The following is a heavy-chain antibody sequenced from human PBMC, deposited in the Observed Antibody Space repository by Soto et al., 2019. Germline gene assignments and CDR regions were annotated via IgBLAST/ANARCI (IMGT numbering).Heavy chain of an antibody. V-gene: IGHV3-23*01. CDR1: GFTFTTYA. CDR2: ISSSGDIP. J-gene: IGHJ4*02. CDR3: AKVNSIVGDGDHDY. D-gene: IGHD4-17*01. Sequence: EVQLLESGGGLVQPGGSLRLSCAASGFTFTTYAMSWVRQPPGKGLEWVSGISSSGDIPYYADSVKGRFTTSRDQSKKTVYLQMNSLRAEDTALYYFAKVNSIVGDGDHDYWGQGTLVSVSS.